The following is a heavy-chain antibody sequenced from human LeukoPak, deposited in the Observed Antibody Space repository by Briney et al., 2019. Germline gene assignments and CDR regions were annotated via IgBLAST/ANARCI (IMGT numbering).Heavy chain of an antibody. CDR1: GFTFSRYS. J-gene: IGHJ4*02. CDR2: ISSSSSTI. Sequence: GGSLRLSCAASGFTFSRYSMNWVRQAPGKGLEWVSFISSSSSTIYYADSVKGRFTISRDNAKNSLYLQMNSLRAEDTAVYYCARDRGGSYSAIDYWGQGTLVTVSP. D-gene: IGHD1-26*01. CDR3: ARDRGGSYSAIDY. V-gene: IGHV3-48*04.